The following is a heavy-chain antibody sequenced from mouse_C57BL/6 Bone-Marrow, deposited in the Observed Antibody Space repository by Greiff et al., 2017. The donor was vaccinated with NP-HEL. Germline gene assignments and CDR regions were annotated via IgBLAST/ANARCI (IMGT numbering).Heavy chain of an antibody. CDR3: ARDGGLLLYFDY. CDR1: GYSITSGYY. D-gene: IGHD1-1*01. J-gene: IGHJ2*01. Sequence: EVKVEESGPGLVKPSQSLSLTCSVTGYSITSGYYWNWIRQFPGNKLEWMGYISYDGSNNYNPSLKNRISITRDTSKNQFFLKLKSVTTEDTATYYCARDGGLLLYFDYWGQGTTLTVSS. V-gene: IGHV3-6*01. CDR2: ISYDGSN.